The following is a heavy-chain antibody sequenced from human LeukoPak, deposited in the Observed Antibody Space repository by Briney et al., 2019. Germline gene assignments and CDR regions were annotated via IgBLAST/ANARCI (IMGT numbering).Heavy chain of an antibody. Sequence: PGGSLRLSCVASGFTFSTYGMHWVRQAPGKGLEWVAFIRYDGSNKYYADSVKGRFTISRDNSKNTLYLQMNSLRAGDTAVYYCPKDHRVYDSSAYLDYWGQRTLVTVSS. D-gene: IGHD3-22*01. V-gene: IGHV3-30*02. CDR1: GFTFSTYG. CDR3: PKDHRVYDSSAYLDY. J-gene: IGHJ4*02. CDR2: IRYDGSNK.